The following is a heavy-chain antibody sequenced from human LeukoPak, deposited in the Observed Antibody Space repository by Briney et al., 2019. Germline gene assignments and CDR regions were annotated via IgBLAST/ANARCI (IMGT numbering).Heavy chain of an antibody. Sequence: SETLSLTCTVSGASIRSYYWSWIRQPPGKGLEWIGNMYNSGRTNYNPSLKSRVTISVDTSKNQFSLKLSSVTAADTAVYYCARVFRKGYCSSTSCYNYYYMDVWGKGTTVTVSS. J-gene: IGHJ6*03. CDR1: GASIRSYY. CDR2: MYNSGRT. D-gene: IGHD2-2*02. V-gene: IGHV4-59*12. CDR3: ARVFRKGYCSSTSCYNYYYMDV.